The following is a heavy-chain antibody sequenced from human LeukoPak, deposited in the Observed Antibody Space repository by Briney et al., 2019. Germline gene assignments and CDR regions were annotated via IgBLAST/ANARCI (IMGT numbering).Heavy chain of an antibody. J-gene: IGHJ2*01. CDR2: ISYSGST. V-gene: IGHV4-59*08. CDR3: ARAVGVGRGTYFDL. D-gene: IGHD1-1*01. CDR1: GGSIRSDY. Sequence: SETLSLTCTVSGGSIRSDYWSWIRQPPGEGLEWIGYISYSGSTNYNPSLKSRVTISVDTSKNQFSLNLSSVTAADTAVYSCARAVGVGRGTYFDLWGRGTLVTVSS.